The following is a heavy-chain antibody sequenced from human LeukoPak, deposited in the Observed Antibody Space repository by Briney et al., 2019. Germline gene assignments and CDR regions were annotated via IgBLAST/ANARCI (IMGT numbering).Heavy chain of an antibody. CDR3: ARDQGTMTTVPYNWFDP. CDR2: IYYSGST. CDR1: GGSISSGGYY. V-gene: IGHV4-31*03. D-gene: IGHD4-17*01. Sequence: SETLSLTCTVSGGSISSGGYYWSWIRQHPGKGLEWIGYIYYSGSTYYNPSLKSRVTISVDTSKNQFSLKLSSVTAADTAVYYCARDQGTMTTVPYNWFDPWGQGTLVTVSS. J-gene: IGHJ5*02.